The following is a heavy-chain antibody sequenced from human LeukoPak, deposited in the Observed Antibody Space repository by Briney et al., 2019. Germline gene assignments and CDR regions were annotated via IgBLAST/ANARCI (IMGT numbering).Heavy chain of an antibody. D-gene: IGHD1-7*01. CDR2: ISWDSGSS. V-gene: IGHV3-9*01. Sequence: GGSLRLSCAASGFTFDDYAMHWVRLPPGKGLEWVSSISWDSGSSVYADSVKGRFTISRDNAKHSLYLQMNGLTPDDTALYYCLKDLRLDLKFDTFDMWGQGTMVTVSS. CDR3: LKDLRLDLKFDTFDM. CDR1: GFTFDDYA. J-gene: IGHJ3*02.